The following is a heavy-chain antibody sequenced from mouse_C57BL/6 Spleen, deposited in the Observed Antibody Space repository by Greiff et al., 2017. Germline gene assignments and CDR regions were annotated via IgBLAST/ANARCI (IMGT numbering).Heavy chain of an antibody. CDR3: ARGNYYYGSSHRYFDV. CDR1: GYTFTSYW. CDR2: IYPGSGST. Sequence: QVQLQQPGAELVKPGASVKMSCKASGYTFTSYWITWVKQRPGQGLEWIGDIYPGSGSTNYNEKFKSKATLTVDTSSSTAYMQLSSLTSEDSAVYYCARGNYYYGSSHRYFDVWGTGTTVTVSS. V-gene: IGHV1-55*01. J-gene: IGHJ1*03. D-gene: IGHD1-1*01.